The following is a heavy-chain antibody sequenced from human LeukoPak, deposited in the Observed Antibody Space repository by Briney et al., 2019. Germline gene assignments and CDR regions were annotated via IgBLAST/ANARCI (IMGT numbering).Heavy chain of an antibody. CDR1: GFTFSSYS. D-gene: IGHD6-19*01. V-gene: IGHV3-21*01. Sequence: PGGSLRLSCAASGFTFSSYSMNWVRQAPGKGLEWVSSISSSSSYIYYADPVKGRFTISRDNAKNSLYLQMNSLRAEDTAVYYCARDEGSGCDYWGQGTLVTVSS. CDR3: ARDEGSGCDY. J-gene: IGHJ4*02. CDR2: ISSSSSYI.